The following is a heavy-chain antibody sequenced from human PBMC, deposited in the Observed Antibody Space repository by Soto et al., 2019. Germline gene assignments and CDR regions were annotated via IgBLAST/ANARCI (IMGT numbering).Heavy chain of an antibody. CDR3: IKGGWLDY. J-gene: IGHJ4*02. V-gene: IGHV3-23*01. Sequence: EVHLLESGGGLVQPGGSLRLSCAASEFTFSIFDMSGVRQAPGKGLEWVSMISDSGDRTYYAGSVRGRFTMSRDNSKNTVYLQMDSLRAEDTAVYYCIKGGWLDYWGQGTLVTVSS. CDR2: ISDSGDRT. D-gene: IGHD5-12*01. CDR1: EFTFSIFD.